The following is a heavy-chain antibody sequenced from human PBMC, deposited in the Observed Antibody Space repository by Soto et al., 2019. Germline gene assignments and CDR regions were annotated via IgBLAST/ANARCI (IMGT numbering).Heavy chain of an antibody. CDR2: ISSDGKSE. CDR1: GFTFSTYG. Sequence: PVGSLRLSCAASGFTFSTYGMHWVRQPPGKGLEWVAVISSDGKSEHYADPVKGRFSISRDNSKNTLSLQMNSLRVEDTAVYYCAKTITTYSGDSPGRGALVDHWCQGTLLTVFS. V-gene: IGHV3-30*18. J-gene: IGHJ5*02. CDR3: AKTITTYSGDSPGRGALVDH. D-gene: IGHD3-22*01.